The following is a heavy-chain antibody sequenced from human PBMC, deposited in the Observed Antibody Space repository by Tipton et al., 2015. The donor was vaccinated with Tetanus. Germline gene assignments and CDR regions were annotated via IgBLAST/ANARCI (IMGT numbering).Heavy chain of an antibody. CDR1: GFTFSDYT. D-gene: IGHD1-1*01. V-gene: IGHV3-23*01. Sequence: SLRLSCAASGFTFSDYTMAWVRQAPGEGLEWVSTISGGGHNTHYADSVQGRFTISRDNSKNTMYLQMNSLRAEDTAVYFCARRSLTNYDLDVWGQGTPVTVSS. J-gene: IGHJ6*02. CDR3: ARRSLTNYDLDV. CDR2: ISGGGHNT.